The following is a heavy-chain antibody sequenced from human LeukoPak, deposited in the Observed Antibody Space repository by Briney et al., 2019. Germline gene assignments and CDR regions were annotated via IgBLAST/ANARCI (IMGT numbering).Heavy chain of an antibody. V-gene: IGHV3-9*01. CDR2: ISWNSGSI. D-gene: IGHD6-25*01. Sequence: GGSLRLSCAASGFTFADYAMHCVRHAPGKGLEWVSGISWNSGSIGYADSVKGRFTISRDNAKNSLYLQMNSVRAEDTGLYYCAKGGVRSGNLPCEQGGEKTLVTVSS. CDR1: GFTFADYA. J-gene: IGHJ4*02. CDR3: AKGGVRSGNLPCEQ.